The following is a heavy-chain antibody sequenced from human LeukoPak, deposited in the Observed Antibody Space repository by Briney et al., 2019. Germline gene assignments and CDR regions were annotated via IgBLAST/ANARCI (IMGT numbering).Heavy chain of an antibody. V-gene: IGHV3-43D*03. J-gene: IGHJ6*02. CDR1: GFTFDDYA. Sequence: GGSLRLSCAASGFTFDDYAMHWVRQAPGKGLEWVSLISWDGGSTYYADSVKGRFTISRDNSKNSLYLQMNSLRAEDTALYYCAKDMAVGATTYYGMDVWGQGTTVTASS. CDR3: AKDMAVGATTYYGMDV. D-gene: IGHD1-26*01. CDR2: ISWDGGST.